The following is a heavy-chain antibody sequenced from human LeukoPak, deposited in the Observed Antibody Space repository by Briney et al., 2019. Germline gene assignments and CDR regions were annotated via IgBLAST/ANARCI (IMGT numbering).Heavy chain of an antibody. Sequence: VASVKVSCKASGYTFTSYGISWVRPAPGQGLEWMGRISAYIGNTNYAQKLQGRVTMTTDTSTSTAYMELRSLRSDDTAVYYCARDEAERPHYMDVWGKGTTVTVSS. CDR2: ISAYIGNT. CDR1: GYTFTSYG. CDR3: ARDEAERPHYMDV. D-gene: IGHD1-1*01. J-gene: IGHJ6*03. V-gene: IGHV1-18*01.